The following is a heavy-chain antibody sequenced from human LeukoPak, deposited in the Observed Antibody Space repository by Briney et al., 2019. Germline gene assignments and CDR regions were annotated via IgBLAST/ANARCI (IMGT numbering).Heavy chain of an antibody. J-gene: IGHJ4*02. V-gene: IGHV3-23*01. CDR3: AKHSGDYVWGSYRPVDY. CDR2: ISGSGGST. D-gene: IGHD3-16*02. Sequence: GGSLRLSCAASGFTFSSYAMSWVRQAPGKGLEWVSAISGSGGSTYYADSVKGRFTISRDNSRNTLYLQMNSLRAEDTAVYYCAKHSGDYVWGSYRPVDYWGQGTLVTVSS. CDR1: GFTFSSYA.